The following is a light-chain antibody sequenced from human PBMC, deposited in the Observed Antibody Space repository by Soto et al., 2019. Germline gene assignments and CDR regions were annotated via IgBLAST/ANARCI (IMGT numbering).Light chain of an antibody. CDR1: QSVSSY. CDR2: DAS. Sequence: EIVLTQSPATLSLSPGERVTLSCMASQSVSSYLVWYQQKPGQAPRLLSYDASNRATGIPARFSGSGSGTEFTLTISSLQSENFEVYYCQQYNNWPRTFGQGTKVDIK. J-gene: IGKJ1*01. V-gene: IGKV3D-15*01. CDR3: QQYNNWPRT.